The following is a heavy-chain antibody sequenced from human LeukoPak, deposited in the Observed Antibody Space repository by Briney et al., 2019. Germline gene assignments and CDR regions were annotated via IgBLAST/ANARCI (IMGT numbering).Heavy chain of an antibody. D-gene: IGHD2-15*01. CDR2: IYYSGST. J-gene: IGHJ4*02. CDR3: ARDGGRGAVDY. V-gene: IGHV4-59*01. CDR1: GGSISSYC. Sequence: PSEALSLTCTVSGGSISSYCWSWIRQPPGKGLEWIGYIYYSGSTNYNPSLKSRVTISVDTSKNQFSLKLSSVTAADTAVYYCARDGGRGAVDYWGQGTLVTVSS.